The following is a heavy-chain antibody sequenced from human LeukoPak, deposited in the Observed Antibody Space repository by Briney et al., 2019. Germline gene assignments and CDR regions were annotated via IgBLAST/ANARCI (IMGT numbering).Heavy chain of an antibody. Sequence: PGGSLRLSCAASGFTFSSYGMHWVRQAPGKGLEWVAFIRYDGSNKYYADSVKGRFTISRDNSKNTLYLQMNNLRAEDTAVYYCAAMTTVTNTLDYWGQGTLVTISS. CDR2: IRYDGSNK. CDR1: GFTFSSYG. D-gene: IGHD4-11*01. J-gene: IGHJ4*02. V-gene: IGHV3-30*02. CDR3: AAMTTVTNTLDY.